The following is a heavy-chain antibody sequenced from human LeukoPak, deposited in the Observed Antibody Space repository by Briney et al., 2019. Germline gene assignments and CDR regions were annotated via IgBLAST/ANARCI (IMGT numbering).Heavy chain of an antibody. D-gene: IGHD6-13*01. J-gene: IGHJ5*02. V-gene: IGHV1-18*01. CDR2: ISAYNGNT. CDR3: ARDQYSSSWYGWPSHWWFDP. CDR1: GYIFTNHY. Sequence: ASVKVSCKSSGYIFTNHYMHWVRQAPGQGLEWMGWISAYNGNTNYAQKLQGRVTMTTDTSTSTAYMELRSLRSDDTAVYYCARDQYSSSWYGWPSHWWFDPWGQGTLVTVSS.